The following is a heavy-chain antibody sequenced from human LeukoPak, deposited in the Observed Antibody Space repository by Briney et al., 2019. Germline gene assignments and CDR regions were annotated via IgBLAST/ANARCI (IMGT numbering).Heavy chain of an antibody. CDR1: GGTFSSYA. J-gene: IGHJ6*03. D-gene: IGHD3-3*01. Sequence: SVKVSCKASGGTFSSYAISWVRQAPGQGLEWMGGIIPIFGTANYAQKFRGRVTITADESTSTAYMELSSLRSEDTAVYYCARVNRSRFLEWLSEYYYYMDVWGKGTTVTVSS. V-gene: IGHV1-69*13. CDR3: ARVNRSRFLEWLSEYYYYMDV. CDR2: IIPIFGTA.